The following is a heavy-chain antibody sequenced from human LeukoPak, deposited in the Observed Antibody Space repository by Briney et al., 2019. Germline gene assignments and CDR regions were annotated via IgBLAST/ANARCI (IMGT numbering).Heavy chain of an antibody. CDR3: ARHSSSRDGYMFDY. V-gene: IGHV4-39*01. CDR1: GGSISSTIYY. Sequence: SETLSLTCTVSGGSISSTIYYWVWIRQPPGKGLEWIGSIFYSGSTSYNPSLRSRVTLSVDTSHNQFSLKLSSVTAADTAVYYCARHSSSRDGYMFDYCGEGTLVTVSS. J-gene: IGHJ4*02. CDR2: IFYSGST. D-gene: IGHD5-24*01.